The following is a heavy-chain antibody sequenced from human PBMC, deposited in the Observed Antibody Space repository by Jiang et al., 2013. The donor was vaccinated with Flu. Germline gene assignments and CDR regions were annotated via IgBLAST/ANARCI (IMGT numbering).Heavy chain of an antibody. V-gene: IGHV6-1*01. CDR2: TYYRSNWNN. J-gene: IGHJ4*02. Sequence: NSAAWNWIRQSPSRGLEWLGRTYYRSNWNNDYAESVKSRISINADTSKNQFSLQLNSVTPEDTAVYYCARGPFNLAGAYFDYWGQGTLVIVSS. D-gene: IGHD1-26*01. CDR3: ARGPFNLAGAYFDY. CDR1: NSAA.